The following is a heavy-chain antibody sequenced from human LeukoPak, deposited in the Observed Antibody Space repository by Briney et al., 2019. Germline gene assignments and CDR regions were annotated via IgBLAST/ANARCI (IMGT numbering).Heavy chain of an antibody. CDR2: ISGSGGST. J-gene: IGHJ1*01. CDR1: GFTFSSYA. D-gene: IGHD2-2*01. CDR3: AKDDIVVVPAAPLD. V-gene: IGHV3-23*01. Sequence: AGGSLRLSCAASGFTFSSYAMSWVRQAPGKGLEWVSAISGSGGSTYYADSVKGRFTISRDNSKNTLYLQMNSLRAEDTAVYYCAKDDIVVVPAAPLDWGQGTLVTVSS.